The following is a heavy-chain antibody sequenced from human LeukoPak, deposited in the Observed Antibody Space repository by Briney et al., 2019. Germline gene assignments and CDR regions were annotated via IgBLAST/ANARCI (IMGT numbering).Heavy chain of an antibody. CDR2: IIPIFGTA. Sequence: ASVKVSCKASGGTFSSYAISWVRQAPGQGLEWMGGIIPIFGTANYAQKFQGRVTITTDESTSTAYMELSSLRSEDTAVYYCARDSYDSGAFDIWGQGTMVTVSS. CDR1: GGTFSSYA. CDR3: ARDSYDSGAFDI. V-gene: IGHV1-69*05. D-gene: IGHD3-22*01. J-gene: IGHJ3*02.